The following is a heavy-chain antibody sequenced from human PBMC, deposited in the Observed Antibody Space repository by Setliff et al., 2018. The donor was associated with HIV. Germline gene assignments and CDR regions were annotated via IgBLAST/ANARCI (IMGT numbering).Heavy chain of an antibody. V-gene: IGHV4-39*07. CDR1: GGSISSSSYY. J-gene: IGHJ5*02. CDR3: ARAHAPIVVVVAATVGWFDP. CDR2: IYYSGST. D-gene: IGHD2-15*01. Sequence: SETLSLTCTVSGGSISSSSYYWGWIRQPPGKGLEWIGSIYYSGSTYYNPSLKSRVTISVGTSKNQFSLKLSSVTAADTAVYYCARAHAPIVVVVAATVGWFDPWGQGTLVTVSS.